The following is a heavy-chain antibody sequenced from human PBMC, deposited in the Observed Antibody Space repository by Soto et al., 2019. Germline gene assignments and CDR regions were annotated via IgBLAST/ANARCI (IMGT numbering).Heavy chain of an antibody. Sequence: LSLTCSVYGGSFSGYYWSWIRQPPGKGLEWIGEINHSGSTNYNPSLKSRVTISVDTSKKQFSLKLSSVTAADTAVYYCARGGRVINRSEHWGQETMVNSSS. D-gene: IGHD3-9*01. J-gene: IGHJ5*02. V-gene: IGHV4-34*01. CDR2: INHSGST. CDR3: ARGGRVINRSEH. CDR1: GGSFSGYY.